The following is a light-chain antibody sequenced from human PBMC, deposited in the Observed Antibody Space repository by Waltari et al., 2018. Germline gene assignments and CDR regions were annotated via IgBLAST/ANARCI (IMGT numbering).Light chain of an antibody. CDR2: KIS. J-gene: IGKJ4*01. V-gene: IGKV2-30*01. Sequence: DVVVTQSPLTLAVTLGQPASISCRSSQSLAYTDGNTYLNWFQQGPGQSPRRLIYKISNRDSGVPDRFSGSGSGTDFTLRISRVEAEDVGVYYCMQGTHPPQTFGGGTKVEIK. CDR1: QSLAYTDGNTY. CDR3: MQGTHPPQT.